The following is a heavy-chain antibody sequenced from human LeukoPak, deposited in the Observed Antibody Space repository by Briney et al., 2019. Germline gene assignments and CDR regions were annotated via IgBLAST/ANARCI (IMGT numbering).Heavy chain of an antibody. Sequence: PSETLSLTCTVSGGSFSTYYWSWIRQPPGKGLEWIGYIYYSGSTNYNPSLKSRVTISVDTSKNQFSLKLSSVTAADTAVYYCARVVSFGELLFPIYYYYYYMDVWGKGTTVTVSS. V-gene: IGHV4-59*01. CDR3: ARVVSFGELLFPIYYYYYYMDV. D-gene: IGHD3-10*01. J-gene: IGHJ6*03. CDR1: GGSFSTYY. CDR2: IYYSGST.